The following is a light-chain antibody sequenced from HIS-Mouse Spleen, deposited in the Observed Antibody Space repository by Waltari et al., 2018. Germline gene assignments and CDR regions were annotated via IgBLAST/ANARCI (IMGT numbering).Light chain of an antibody. CDR2: DDS. V-gene: IGLV3-21*02. Sequence: SYVLTPPPSVSVAPGQTARITCGGNTIGSKSAHWYQQKPGQAPVLVVYDDSDRPSGIPERFSGSNSGNTATLTISRVEAGDEADYYCQVWDSSSDHWVFGGGTKLTVL. J-gene: IGLJ3*02. CDR1: TIGSKS. CDR3: QVWDSSSDHWV.